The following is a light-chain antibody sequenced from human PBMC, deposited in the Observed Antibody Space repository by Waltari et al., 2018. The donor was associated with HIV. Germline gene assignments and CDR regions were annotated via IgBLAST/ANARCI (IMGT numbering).Light chain of an antibody. CDR3: QQYYSYST. J-gene: IGKJ3*01. CDR1: QTVYNW. Sequence: DIPLTQSPSTVSASVGDRITITCRASQTVYNWLAWYQQRPGKAPKPLIYKASTLESGVPPRFSGSGSGTEFTLTINGLQSDDFATYYCQQYYSYSTFGPGTKVDIK. V-gene: IGKV1-5*03. CDR2: KAS.